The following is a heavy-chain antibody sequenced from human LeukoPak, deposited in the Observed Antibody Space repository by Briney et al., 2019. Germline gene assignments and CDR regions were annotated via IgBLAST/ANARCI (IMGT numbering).Heavy chain of an antibody. CDR2: IYYSGST. CDR3: ARDIPYDFWSGSRPSYYFDY. D-gene: IGHD3-3*01. Sequence: SQTLSLTCTVSGGSISSGDYYWSWIRQPPGKGLEWIGYIYYSGSTYYNPSLKSRVTISVDTSKNQFSLKLSSVTAADTAVYYCARDIPYDFWSGSRPSYYFDYWGQGTLVTVS. CDR1: GGSISSGDYY. J-gene: IGHJ4*02. V-gene: IGHV4-30-4*08.